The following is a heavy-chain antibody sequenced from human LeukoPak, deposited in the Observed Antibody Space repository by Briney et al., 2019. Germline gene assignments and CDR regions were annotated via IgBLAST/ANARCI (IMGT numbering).Heavy chain of an antibody. V-gene: IGHV3-74*01. CDR1: GFTFSSYW. J-gene: IGHJ4*02. D-gene: IGHD3-16*01. CDR3: EGLLWGDASDY. Sequence: GGSLRLSCAASGFTFSSYWMHWVRQAPGKGLVWVSRIKSDGSSTNYADSVKGRFTISRDNAKNSLYLQMNSLRAEDTAVYYCEGLLWGDASDYWGQGTLVTVSS. CDR2: IKSDGSST.